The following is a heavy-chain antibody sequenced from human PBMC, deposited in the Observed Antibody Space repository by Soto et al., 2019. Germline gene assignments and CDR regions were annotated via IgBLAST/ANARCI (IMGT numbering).Heavy chain of an antibody. D-gene: IGHD6-13*01. CDR3: ARGVAAAAGIGLDY. J-gene: IGHJ4*02. CDR2: IWYDGSNK. Sequence: PVGSLRLSCAASGFTFSSYGMHWVRQAPGKGLEWVAVIWYDGSNKYYADSVKGRFTISRDNSKNTLYLQMNSLRAEDTAVYYCARGVAAAAGIGLDYWGQGTLVTVPS. V-gene: IGHV3-33*01. CDR1: GFTFSSYG.